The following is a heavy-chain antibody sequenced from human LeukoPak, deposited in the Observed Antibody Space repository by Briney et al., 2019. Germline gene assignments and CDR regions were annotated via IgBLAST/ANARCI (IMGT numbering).Heavy chain of an antibody. CDR1: GGSISSYY. CDR3: ARDRGLRRPFDY. D-gene: IGHD4-17*01. V-gene: IGHV4-59*01. Sequence: PSETLSLTCTVSGGSISSYYWSWIRQPAGKGLEWIGYIYYSGSTNYNPSLKSRVTISVDTSKNQFSLKLSSVTAADTAVYYCARDRGLRRPFDYWGQGTLVTVSS. CDR2: IYYSGST. J-gene: IGHJ4*02.